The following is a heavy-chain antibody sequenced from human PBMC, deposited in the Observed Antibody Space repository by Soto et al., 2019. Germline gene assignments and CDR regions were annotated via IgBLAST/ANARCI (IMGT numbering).Heavy chain of an antibody. CDR2: IVVGSGNT. CDR3: AAVGESYYGSGSYYGFDY. J-gene: IGHJ4*02. CDR1: GFTFTSSA. D-gene: IGHD3-10*01. V-gene: IGHV1-58*01. Sequence: SVKVSCKASGFTFTSSAVQWVRQSRGQRLEWIGWIVVGSGNTNYAQKFQERVTITRDMSTSTAYMELSSLRSEDTAVYYCAAVGESYYGSGSYYGFDYWGQGTLVTVSS.